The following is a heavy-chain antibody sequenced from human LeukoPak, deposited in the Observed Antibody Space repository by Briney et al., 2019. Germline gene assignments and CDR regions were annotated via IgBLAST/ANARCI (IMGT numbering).Heavy chain of an antibody. Sequence: GGSLRLSCAASGFTFSTYNMNWVRQAPGKGLEWVSSISSSGVTIYYADSVKGRLTISRDNAKNSLYLRMNSLRAEDTAVYYCARGDCSGGSCYLSLTTIDYWGQGTLVTVSS. J-gene: IGHJ4*02. CDR2: ISSSGVTI. D-gene: IGHD2-15*01. CDR3: ARGDCSGGSCYLSLTTIDY. CDR1: GFTFSTYN. V-gene: IGHV3-21*06.